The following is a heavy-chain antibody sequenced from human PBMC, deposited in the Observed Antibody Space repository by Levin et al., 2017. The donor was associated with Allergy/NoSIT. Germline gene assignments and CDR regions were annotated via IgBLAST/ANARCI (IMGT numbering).Heavy chain of an antibody. D-gene: IGHD3-22*01. J-gene: IGHJ4*02. Sequence: GESLKISCKASRYIFSAYFIHWVRQAPGQGLEWMGWINPHSGDTKYAQEFQGRVTMTRDTSISTAYMELTRLTSDDTAVYYCARDLYNDDSVFGYWGQGTLVNVFS. CDR2: INPHSGDT. V-gene: IGHV1-2*02. CDR1: RYIFSAYF. CDR3: ARDLYNDDSVFGY.